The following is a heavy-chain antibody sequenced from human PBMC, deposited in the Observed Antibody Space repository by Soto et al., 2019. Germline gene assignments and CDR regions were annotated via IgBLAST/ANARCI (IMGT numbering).Heavy chain of an antibody. Sequence: GGSLSLSCAASGFTFSDYEMNWVRQAPGKGREWVSYISNTGFTIYYADSVRGRFAISRDNAKNSLYLQMNSLGAGDTAVYYCARAHGDFDYWGQGTLVTVSS. CDR2: ISNTGFTI. D-gene: IGHD4-17*01. CDR1: GFTFSDYE. V-gene: IGHV3-48*03. CDR3: ARAHGDFDY. J-gene: IGHJ4*02.